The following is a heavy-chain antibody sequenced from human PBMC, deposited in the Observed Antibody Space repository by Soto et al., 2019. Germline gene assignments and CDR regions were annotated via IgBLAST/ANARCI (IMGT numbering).Heavy chain of an antibody. CDR3: AKDGSRGYWNWFDP. CDR2: INHSGST. J-gene: IGHJ5*02. Sequence: PSETLSLTCAVYGGSFSGYYWSWIRQPPGKGLEWIGEINHSGSTNYNPSLKSRVTISVDNSKNTLYLQMNSLRAEDTAVYYCAKDGSRGYWNWFDPWGQGTLVTVSS. V-gene: IGHV4-34*01. CDR1: GGSFSGYY. D-gene: IGHD2-21*02.